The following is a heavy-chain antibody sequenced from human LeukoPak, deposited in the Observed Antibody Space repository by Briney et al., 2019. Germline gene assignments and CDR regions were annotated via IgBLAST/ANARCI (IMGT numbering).Heavy chain of an antibody. CDR2: ISWNSGSI. CDR1: GFTFDDYA. CDR3: AKDTHSSSWTNLDY. J-gene: IGHJ4*02. V-gene: IGHV3-9*01. D-gene: IGHD6-13*01. Sequence: PGGSLRLSCAASGFTFDDYAMHWVRQAPGKGLEWVSGISWNSGSIGYADSVKGRFTISRDNAKNSLYLQMNSLRAEDTALYYCAKDTHSSSWTNLDYWGQGTLVTVSS.